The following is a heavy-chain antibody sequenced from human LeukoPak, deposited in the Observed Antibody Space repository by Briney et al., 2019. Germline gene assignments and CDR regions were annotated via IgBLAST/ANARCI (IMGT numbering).Heavy chain of an antibody. V-gene: IGHV4-34*01. Sequence: AETLSLTCAVYGGSFSGYYWSWIRQPPGKGLEWIGEINHSGSTNYNPSLKSRVTISVDTSKNQFSLKLSSVTAADTAVYYCARSRPNLYYYYGMDVWGQGTTVTVSS. CDR1: GGSFSGYY. CDR3: ARSRPNLYYYYGMDV. CDR2: INHSGST. J-gene: IGHJ6*02.